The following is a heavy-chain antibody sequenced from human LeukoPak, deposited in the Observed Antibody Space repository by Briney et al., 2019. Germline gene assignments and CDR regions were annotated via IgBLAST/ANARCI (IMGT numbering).Heavy chain of an antibody. CDR1: GGTISSYY. D-gene: IGHD3-16*01. CDR3: ARHYGP. J-gene: IGHJ4*02. CDR2: INHSGST. V-gene: IGHV4-34*01. Sequence: PSETLSLTCTVSGGTISSYYWSWIRQPPGKGLEWIGEINHSGSTNYNPSLKSRVTISVDTSKNQFSLKLSSVTAADTAVYYCARHYGPWGQGTLVTVSS.